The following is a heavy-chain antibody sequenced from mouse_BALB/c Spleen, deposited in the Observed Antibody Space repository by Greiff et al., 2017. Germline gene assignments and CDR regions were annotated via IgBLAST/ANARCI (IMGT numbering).Heavy chain of an antibody. CDR3: ARHGTGHYFDY. J-gene: IGHJ2*01. Sequence: DVKLVESGGDLVKPGGSLKLSCAASGFTFSSYGMSWVRQTPDKRLEWVATISSGGSYTYYPDSVKGRFTISRDNAKNTLYLQMSSLKSEDTAMYYCARHGTGHYFDYWGQGTTLTVSS. CDR2: ISSGGSYT. V-gene: IGHV5-6*02. CDR1: GFTFSSYG. D-gene: IGHD4-1*01.